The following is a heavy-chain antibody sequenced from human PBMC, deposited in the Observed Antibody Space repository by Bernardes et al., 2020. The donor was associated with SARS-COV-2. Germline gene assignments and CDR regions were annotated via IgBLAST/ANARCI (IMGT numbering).Heavy chain of an antibody. CDR2: INPNSGGT. D-gene: IGHD6-19*01. V-gene: IGHV1-2*02. CDR1: GYTFTGYY. CDR3: ARDHSSWYLIPNWFDP. J-gene: IGHJ5*02. Sequence: ASVKVCCKASGYTFTGYYMHWVRQAPGQGLEWMGWINPNSGGTNYAQKFQGRVTMTRDTSISTAYMELSRLRSDDTAVYYCARDHSSWYLIPNWFDPWGQGTLVTVAS.